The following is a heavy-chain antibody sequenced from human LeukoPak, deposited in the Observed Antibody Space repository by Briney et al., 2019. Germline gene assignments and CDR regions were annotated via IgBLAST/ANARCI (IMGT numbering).Heavy chain of an antibody. CDR3: ARVLHKRNYDSSDYYGY. V-gene: IGHV3-48*01. Sequence: QPGGSLRLSCAASGFTFSSYGMSWVRQAPGKGLEWVSYISSSSSTIYYADSVKGRFTISRDNAKNSLYLQMNSLRAEDTAVYYCARVLHKRNYDSSDYYGYWGQGTPVTVSS. CDR1: GFTFSSYG. J-gene: IGHJ4*02. CDR2: ISSSSSTI. D-gene: IGHD3-22*01.